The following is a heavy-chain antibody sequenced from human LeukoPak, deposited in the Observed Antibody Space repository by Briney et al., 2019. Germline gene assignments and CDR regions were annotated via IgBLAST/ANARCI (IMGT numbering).Heavy chain of an antibody. J-gene: IGHJ6*02. D-gene: IGHD2-2*01. CDR2: ISYDGSNK. CDR1: GFTLSSYA. CDR3: ARDILGYCSSTSCRPYGMDV. Sequence: GGSLRLSCAASGFTLSSYAMHWVRQAPGKGLEWVAVISYDGSNKYYADSVKGRFTISRDNSKNTLYLQMNSLRAEDTAVYYCARDILGYCSSTSCRPYGMDVWGQGTTVTVSS. V-gene: IGHV3-30*04.